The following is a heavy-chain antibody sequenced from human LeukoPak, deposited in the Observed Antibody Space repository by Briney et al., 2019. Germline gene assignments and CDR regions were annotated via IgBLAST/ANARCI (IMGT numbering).Heavy chain of an antibody. J-gene: IGHJ5*02. V-gene: IGHV4-39*02. D-gene: IGHD4-11*01. Sequence: PSETLSLTCTVSGGSISGTSFYWGWLRQPPGKGLEWVGSISYSGSTYYNPSLKSRVTISLDTSKNHFSLNLSSVTASDTALYYCARRPGDYSNFNWFGPWGQGTLVTVSS. CDR1: GGSISGTSFY. CDR3: ARRPGDYSNFNWFGP. CDR2: ISYSGST.